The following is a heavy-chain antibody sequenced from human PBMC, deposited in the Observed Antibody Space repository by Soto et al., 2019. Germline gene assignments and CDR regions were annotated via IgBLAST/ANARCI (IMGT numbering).Heavy chain of an antibody. CDR2: INPTGGST. J-gene: IGHJ4*02. V-gene: IGHV1-46*01. Sequence: VQLVQSGAEVKKPGASVKVSCKVSRDTFTTYFMYWVRQAPGQGLEWMGMINPTGGSTSYAQKFQGRLTMPRDTSTSTVYMELSSLRSEDTAVYYCTSGGVYWGQGTLVTVSS. CDR1: RDTFTTYF. CDR3: TSGGVY. D-gene: IGHD3-16*01.